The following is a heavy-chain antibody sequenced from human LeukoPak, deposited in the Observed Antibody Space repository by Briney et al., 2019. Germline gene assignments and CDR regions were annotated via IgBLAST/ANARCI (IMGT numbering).Heavy chain of an antibody. D-gene: IGHD3-22*01. CDR2: IHFIART. J-gene: IGHJ4*02. Sequence: SDTLSLTCTVSGDSISSGYYWGGIRPPPGKGLGMSGSIHFIARTYYNESLKSRVTISANKSKNQSSLKLSTVTAADTAVYYCARDSPHYYVSSGNPTVDYWGQGTLVTVSS. CDR3: ARDSPHYYVSSGNPTVDY. V-gene: IGHV4-38-2*02. CDR1: GDSISSGYY.